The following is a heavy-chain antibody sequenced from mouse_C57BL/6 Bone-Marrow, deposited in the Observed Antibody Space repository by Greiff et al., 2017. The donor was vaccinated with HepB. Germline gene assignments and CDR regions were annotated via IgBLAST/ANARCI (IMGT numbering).Heavy chain of an antibody. V-gene: IGHV1-62-2*01. J-gene: IGHJ4*01. D-gene: IGHD3-2*02. CDR3: AIHPYSSGYGYAMDY. CDR1: GYTFTEYT. Sequence: VQLQQPGAELVKPGASVKLSCKASGYTFTEYTIHWVKQRSGQGLAWIGWFYPGSGSIKYNEKFKDKATLTADKSSSTVSMELSRLTSEDSAVYFCAIHPYSSGYGYAMDYWGQGTSVTVSS. CDR2: FYPGSGSI.